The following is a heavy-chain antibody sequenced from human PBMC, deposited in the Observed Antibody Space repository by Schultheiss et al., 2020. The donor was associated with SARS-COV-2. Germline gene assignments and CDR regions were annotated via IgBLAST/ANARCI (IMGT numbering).Heavy chain of an antibody. J-gene: IGHJ6*02. CDR1: GGSISSYY. V-gene: IGHV4-34*01. D-gene: IGHD3-22*01. Sequence: SETLSLTCTVSGGSISSYYWSWIRQPPGKGLEWIGEINHSGSTNYNPSLKSRVTISVDTSKNQFSLKLSSVTAADTAVYYCARDRVYDSSGEWSWYYGMDVWGQGTTVTVSS. CDR2: INHSGST. CDR3: ARDRVYDSSGEWSWYYGMDV.